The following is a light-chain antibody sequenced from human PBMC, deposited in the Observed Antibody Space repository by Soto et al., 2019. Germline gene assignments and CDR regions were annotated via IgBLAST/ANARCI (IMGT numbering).Light chain of an antibody. CDR2: EVS. J-gene: IGLJ2*01. V-gene: IGLV2-8*01. CDR3: PSYAGSNNFVV. CDR1: SSDVGGYNY. Sequence: QSALTQPPSASGSPGQSVTISCTGTSSDVGGYNYVSWYQQHPGKAPKLTIYEVSKRPSGVPDRFSGSKSGNTASLTVSGLQAEDEADYYCPSYAGSNNFVVFGGGTKLTV.